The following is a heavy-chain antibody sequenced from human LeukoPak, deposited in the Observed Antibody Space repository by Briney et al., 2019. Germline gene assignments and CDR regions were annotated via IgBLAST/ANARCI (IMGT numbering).Heavy chain of an antibody. CDR3: ARTRYSSGWFFDY. CDR2: IYYSGST. Sequence: PSETLSLTCIVSGASISSHYWSWIRQPPGKGLEWIGYIYYSGSTNYSPSLKSRVTISVDISKHQFSLKLSSVTAADTAVYYCARTRYSSGWFFDYWGQGALVTVSS. J-gene: IGHJ4*02. D-gene: IGHD6-19*01. V-gene: IGHV4-59*11. CDR1: GASISSHY.